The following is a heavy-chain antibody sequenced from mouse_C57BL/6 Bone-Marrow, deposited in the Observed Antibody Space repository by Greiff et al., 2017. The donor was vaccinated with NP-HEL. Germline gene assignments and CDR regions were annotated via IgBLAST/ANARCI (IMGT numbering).Heavy chain of an antibody. D-gene: IGHD1-1*01. J-gene: IGHJ3*01. V-gene: IGHV1-64*01. CDR1: GYTFTSYW. Sequence: VQLQQPGAELVKPGASVKLSCKASGYTFTSYWMHWVKQRPGQGLEWIGMIHPNSGSTNYNEKFKSKATLTVAKSSSTAYMQLSSLTSEDSAVYYCALLRYEGFAYWGQGTLVTVSA. CDR2: IHPNSGST. CDR3: ALLRYEGFAY.